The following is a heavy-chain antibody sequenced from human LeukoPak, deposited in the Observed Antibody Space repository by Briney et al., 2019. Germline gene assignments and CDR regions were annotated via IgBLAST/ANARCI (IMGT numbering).Heavy chain of an antibody. J-gene: IGHJ4*02. V-gene: IGHV3-11*04. CDR1: GFTFSDYY. Sequence: PGGSLRLSRAASGFTFSDYYMSWVPHAPGKGLEWGSYLTIGGSTKHYAYTVKGRFTISTDRAKNSLYLQMNSLRAEDTAVYYCARSRFSLNNDILTCYFDYWGQGTLVTVSS. CDR3: ARSRFSLNNDILTCYFDY. CDR2: LTIGGSTK. D-gene: IGHD3-9*01.